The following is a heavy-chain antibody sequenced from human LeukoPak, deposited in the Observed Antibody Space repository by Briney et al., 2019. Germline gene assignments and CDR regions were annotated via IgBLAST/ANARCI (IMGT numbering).Heavy chain of an antibody. J-gene: IGHJ3*02. CDR3: AKAFYDSSGTDAFDI. Sequence: GGSLRLSCAASGFTFSSYGMHWVRQAPGKGLEWVAVISYDGSNKYYADSVKGRITISRDNSKNTLYLQMNSLRAEDTAVYYCAKAFYDSSGTDAFDIWGQGTMVTVSS. CDR2: ISYDGSNK. CDR1: GFTFSSYG. D-gene: IGHD3-22*01. V-gene: IGHV3-30*18.